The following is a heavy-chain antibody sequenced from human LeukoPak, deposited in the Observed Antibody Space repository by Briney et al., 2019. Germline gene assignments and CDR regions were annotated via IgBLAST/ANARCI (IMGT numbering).Heavy chain of an antibody. CDR2: FDPEDGET. J-gene: IGHJ4*02. Sequence: ASVKVSCKVSGYTLTELSMHWVRQAPGKGLEWMGGFDPEDGETIYAQKFQGRVTMTEVTSTDTAYMELSSLRSEDTAVYYCATELIGTMIVVSGWGQGTLVTVSS. CDR3: ATELIGTMIVVSG. D-gene: IGHD3-22*01. V-gene: IGHV1-24*01. CDR1: GYTLTELS.